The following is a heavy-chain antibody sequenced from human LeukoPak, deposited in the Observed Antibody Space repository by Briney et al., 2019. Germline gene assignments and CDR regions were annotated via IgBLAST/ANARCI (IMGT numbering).Heavy chain of an antibody. J-gene: IGHJ4*02. CDR1: GFTFRFYG. CDR2: IQSDGSKK. Sequence: SGRSLRLSCAASGFTFRFYGMHWVRQAPGKGLEWVAAIQSDGSKKYYADSVKGRFIISRDQSENTLYLQMDNLRPEDTAVYFCARDNCATKSCFDYWGQGTLVTVSS. V-gene: IGHV3-33*01. D-gene: IGHD2-21*01. CDR3: ARDNCATKSCFDY.